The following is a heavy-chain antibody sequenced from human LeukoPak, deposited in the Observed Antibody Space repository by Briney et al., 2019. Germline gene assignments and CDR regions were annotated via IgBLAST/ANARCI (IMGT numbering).Heavy chain of an antibody. CDR3: TRGKVGAPFDY. Sequence: SETLSLTCSVSDGSIRSSAYYWGWFCQPPGKGLEWIGSIYYSGSTYYNPSLKSRVTISVDTSKNQFSLKLTSVTAADTAVYYCTRGKVGAPFDYWGQGTLVTVSS. CDR1: DGSIRSSAYY. CDR2: IYYSGST. V-gene: IGHV4-39*07. D-gene: IGHD1-26*01. J-gene: IGHJ4*02.